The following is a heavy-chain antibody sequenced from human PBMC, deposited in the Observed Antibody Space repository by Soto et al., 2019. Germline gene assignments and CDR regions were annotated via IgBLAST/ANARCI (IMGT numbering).Heavy chain of an antibody. V-gene: IGHV4-30-2*01. Sequence: SETLSLTCAVSGGSIDSGAFSLSWIRQPPGKGLEWIGYVTHSGTAYSIPSLNGRLTLSVDSSQTQFSLKLTSGTAADSAFYYCARIHWAQSSLDYWGRGILVTVSS. CDR3: ARIHWAQSSLDY. D-gene: IGHD6-19*01. CDR2: VTHSGTA. CDR1: GGSIDSGAFS. J-gene: IGHJ4*02.